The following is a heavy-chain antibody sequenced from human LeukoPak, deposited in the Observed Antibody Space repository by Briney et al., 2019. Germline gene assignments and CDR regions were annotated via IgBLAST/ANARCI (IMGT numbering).Heavy chain of an antibody. D-gene: IGHD3-22*01. V-gene: IGHV3-20*01. CDR1: GFTFSSYA. Sequence: GGSLRLSCAASGFTFSSYAMSWVRQAPGKGLEWVSGINWNGGSTGYADSVKGRFTISRDNAKNSLYLQMNSLRAEDTALYHCARDYGDYYDSSGYMISAFDIWGQGTMVTVSS. J-gene: IGHJ3*02. CDR3: ARDYGDYYDSSGYMISAFDI. CDR2: INWNGGST.